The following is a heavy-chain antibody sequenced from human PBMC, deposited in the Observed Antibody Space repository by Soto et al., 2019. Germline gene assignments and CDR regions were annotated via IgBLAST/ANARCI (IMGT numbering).Heavy chain of an antibody. Sequence: QVQLVQSGAEVKKPGSSVKVSCKASGGIFSTYAISWLRQAPGQGLEWMGGIIPLFVTPNYAQRFQGRVTITADESKSTAYMELSRLRSEDTAVYCRARDRDDYGSGNYYNRIDFWGQGTLVTVSS. D-gene: IGHD3-10*01. V-gene: IGHV1-69*01. CDR3: ARDRDDYGSGNYYNRIDF. CDR2: IIPLFVTP. CDR1: GGIFSTYA. J-gene: IGHJ4*02.